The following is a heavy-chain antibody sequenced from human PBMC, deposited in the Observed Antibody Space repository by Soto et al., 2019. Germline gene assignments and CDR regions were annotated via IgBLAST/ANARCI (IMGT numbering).Heavy chain of an antibody. Sequence: QVQLVQSGAEVKKPGSSVKVSCKASGGTFSSYTISWVRQAPGQGLEWMGRIIPILVIANYAQKFQGRVTITADKFTSTAYMELSSLRSEDTVVYYWARVRYGSGGSRYSWSYWGDGTLVTVS. CDR2: IIPILVIA. CDR1: GGTFSSYT. J-gene: IGHJ1*01. V-gene: IGHV1-69*02. D-gene: IGHD2-15*01. CDR3: ARVRYGSGGSRYSWSY.